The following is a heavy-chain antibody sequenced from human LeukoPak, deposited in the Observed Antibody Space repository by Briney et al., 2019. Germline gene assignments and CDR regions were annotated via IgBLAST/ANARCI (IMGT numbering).Heavy chain of an antibody. D-gene: IGHD1-26*01. Sequence: GRSLRLSCAASGFTFSAYGMHWVRQAPGKGLEWVAIIWYDGGNKYYADSVKGRFTISRDNAKNSLYLQMNSLRAEDTAVYYCARDYVGALFDPWGQGTLVTVSS. V-gene: IGHV3-33*01. CDR3: ARDYVGALFDP. CDR2: IWYDGGNK. J-gene: IGHJ5*02. CDR1: GFTFSAYG.